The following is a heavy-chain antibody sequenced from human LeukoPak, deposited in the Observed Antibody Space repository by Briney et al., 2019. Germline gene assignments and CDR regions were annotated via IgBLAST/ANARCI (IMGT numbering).Heavy chain of an antibody. D-gene: IGHD6-19*01. CDR2: IYPGDSDT. Sequence: GEPLKISCKGSGYSFTCYWIGWVRQMPGKGLEWMGIIYPGDSDTRYSPSFQGQVTISADKSISTAYLQWSSLKASDTAMYYCAVMWVAGTWSFDPWGQGTLVTVSS. CDR3: AVMWVAGTWSFDP. J-gene: IGHJ5*02. CDR1: GYSFTCYW. V-gene: IGHV5-51*01.